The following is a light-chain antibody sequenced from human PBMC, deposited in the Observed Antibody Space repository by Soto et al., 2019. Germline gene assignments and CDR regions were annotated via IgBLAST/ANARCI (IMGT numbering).Light chain of an antibody. CDR3: QQYASSPLT. J-gene: IGKJ4*01. CDR2: GAS. V-gene: IGKV3-15*01. Sequence: ERLMTGSRATLYKSPGERATLSCRASQSVNNNLAWYQQKLGQAPRVLIYGASTRATGIPARFSGSGSGTDFTLTISRLQPEDFAVYYCQQYASSPLTSGGAIK. CDR1: QSVNNN.